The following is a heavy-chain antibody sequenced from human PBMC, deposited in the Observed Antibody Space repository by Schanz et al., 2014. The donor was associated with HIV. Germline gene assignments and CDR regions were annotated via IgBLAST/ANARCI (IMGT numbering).Heavy chain of an antibody. CDR1: GFTFNDYY. D-gene: IGHD3-16*01. V-gene: IGHV3-11*01. Sequence: QVQLVESGGGLVKPGGSLRLSCAASGFTFNDYYMSWIRQAPGKGLEWVSSLSARGGATYYADSVKGRFTISRDNSMNTLFLQMNSLRAEDTAVYYCVQDPEMDAITGYFPYWGQGTLVTVSS. J-gene: IGHJ4*02. CDR2: LSARGGAT. CDR3: VQDPEMDAITGYFPY.